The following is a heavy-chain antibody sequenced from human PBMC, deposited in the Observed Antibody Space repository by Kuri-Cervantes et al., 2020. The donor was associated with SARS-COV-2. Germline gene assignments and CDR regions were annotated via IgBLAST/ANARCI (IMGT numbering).Heavy chain of an antibody. J-gene: IGHJ4*02. Sequence: GGSLRLSCAASGFTFSSYAMSWVRQAPGKGLEWVSVIYSGGSSTYYADSVKGRFNISRDNSKNTLYLQMNSLRAEDTAVYYCAKDQYYYDSRTAFDYWGQGTLVTVSS. CDR2: IYSGGSST. V-gene: IGHV3-23*03. CDR3: AKDQYYYDSRTAFDY. D-gene: IGHD3-22*01. CDR1: GFTFSSYA.